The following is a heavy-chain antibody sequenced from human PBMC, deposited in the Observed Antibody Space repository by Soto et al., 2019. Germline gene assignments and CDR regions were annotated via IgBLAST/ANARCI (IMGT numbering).Heavy chain of an antibody. J-gene: IGHJ4*02. V-gene: IGHV3-21*01. CDR2: ISSSRSYI. CDR3: ARDQMGAVAGNYY. D-gene: IGHD6-19*01. CDR1: GFTFSSYS. Sequence: EVQLVESGGGLVKPGGSLRLSCAASGFTFSSYSMNWVRQAPGKGLEWVSSISSSRSYIYYADSVKGRFTISRDNAKNSLYLQMNSLRAEDTAVYYCARDQMGAVAGNYYWGQGTLVTVSS.